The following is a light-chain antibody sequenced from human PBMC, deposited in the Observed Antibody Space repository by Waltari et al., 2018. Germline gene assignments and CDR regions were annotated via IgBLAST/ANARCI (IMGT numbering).Light chain of an antibody. Sequence: EIVFTQSPGTLSLSPGERATLSCRASQTVINTYVAWYQQTPGQAPRLLIIGASSSATGIPDRFSGSGSGTDFTLTISRLEPEDFAVYYCQQYGNSLPYTFGQGTKLEIK. V-gene: IGKV3-20*01. CDR1: QTVINTY. CDR3: QQYGNSLPYT. CDR2: GAS. J-gene: IGKJ2*01.